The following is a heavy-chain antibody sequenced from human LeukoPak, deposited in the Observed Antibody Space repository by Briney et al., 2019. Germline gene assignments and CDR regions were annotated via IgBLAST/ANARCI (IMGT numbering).Heavy chain of an antibody. CDR1: GFTFSNAW. CDR2: IKSKTDGGTT. V-gene: IGHV3-15*01. Sequence: PGGSLRLSCAASGFTFSNAWMSWVCQAPGKGLEWVGRIKSKTDGGTTDYAAPVKGRFTISRDNSKNTLYLQMNSLKTEDTAVYYCARDLMGIAYRGAFYYWGQGTLVTVSS. J-gene: IGHJ4*02. CDR3: ARDLMGIAYRGAFYY. D-gene: IGHD6-13*01.